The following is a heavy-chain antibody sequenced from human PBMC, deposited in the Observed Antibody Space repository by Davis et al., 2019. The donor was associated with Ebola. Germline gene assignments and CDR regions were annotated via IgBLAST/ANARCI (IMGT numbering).Heavy chain of an antibody. CDR1: GYTFTDYY. CDR2: INPNGGST. Sequence: ASVPVPCKASGYTFTDYYMHRVRHPPGHGLEWMVIINPNGGSTSYAQKFQGRVTMTSDTTISTAYMELSRLRSDDTAVYYCASGFTINYDYYGMDVWGKGTTVTVSS. J-gene: IGHJ6*04. CDR3: ASGFTINYDYYGMDV. V-gene: IGHV1-46*01. D-gene: IGHD1-14*01.